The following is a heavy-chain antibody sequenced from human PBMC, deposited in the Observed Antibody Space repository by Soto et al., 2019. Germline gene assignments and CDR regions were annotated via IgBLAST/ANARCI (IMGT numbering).Heavy chain of an antibody. J-gene: IGHJ2*01. Sequence: QVQLVQSGAEVKKPGASVKVSCKASGYTFTSYGINWVRQAPGQGLEWMGWISAYNGNTKYAQKLQGRVTMTTDTSTSTAYMELRSLRSDDTAVYFCARGRTSMTTLRYFDLWGRGTLVTVSS. CDR3: ARGRTSMTTLRYFDL. V-gene: IGHV1-18*01. CDR1: GYTFTSYG. D-gene: IGHD4-17*01. CDR2: ISAYNGNT.